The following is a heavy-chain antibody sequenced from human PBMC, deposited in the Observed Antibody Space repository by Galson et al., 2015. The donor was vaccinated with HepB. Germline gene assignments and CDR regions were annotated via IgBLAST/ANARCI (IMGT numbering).Heavy chain of an antibody. J-gene: IGHJ4*02. CDR2: ISGSGGST. Sequence: SLRLSCAASGFTFSSYSMNWVRQAPGKGLEWVSAISGSGGSTYYADSVKGRFTISRDNSKNTLYLQMSSLRAEDTAVYYCAKSRGYSYGWFDYWGQGTLVTVSS. CDR1: GFTFSSYS. CDR3: AKSRGYSYGWFDY. D-gene: IGHD5-18*01. V-gene: IGHV3-23*01.